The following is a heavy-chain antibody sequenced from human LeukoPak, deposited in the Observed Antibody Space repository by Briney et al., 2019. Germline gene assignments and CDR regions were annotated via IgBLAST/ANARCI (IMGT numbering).Heavy chain of an antibody. CDR3: AKDTGYSYGYFDY. CDR1: GFTFDDYA. V-gene: IGHV3-9*01. Sequence: GRSLRLSCAASGFTFDDYAMHWVRQAPGKGLEWVSGISWNSGSIGYADSVKGRFTISRGNAKNSLYLQMNSLRAEDTALYYCAKDTGYSYGYFDYWGQGTLVTVSS. CDR2: ISWNSGSI. J-gene: IGHJ4*02. D-gene: IGHD5-18*01.